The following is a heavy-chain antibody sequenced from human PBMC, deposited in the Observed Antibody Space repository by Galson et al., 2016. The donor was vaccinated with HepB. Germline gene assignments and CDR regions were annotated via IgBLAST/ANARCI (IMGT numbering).Heavy chain of an antibody. CDR1: GFTFSTYA. Sequence: SLRLSCAVSGFTFSTYAIHWVRQAPGKGLEWVIVISYGGGSHKYFADSVKGRFTISRDNSKNTVYLQMNSLRAEDTAVYYCAKALAGGGSDLGGVYGMDVWGQGTTVTVSS. CDR2: ISYGGGSHK. D-gene: IGHD5-12*01. V-gene: IGHV3-30-3*01. J-gene: IGHJ6*02. CDR3: AKALAGGGSDLGGVYGMDV.